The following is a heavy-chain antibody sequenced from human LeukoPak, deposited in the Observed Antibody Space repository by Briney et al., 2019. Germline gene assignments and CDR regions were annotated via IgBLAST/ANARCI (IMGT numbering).Heavy chain of an antibody. V-gene: IGHV3-23*01. J-gene: IGHJ3*02. CDR1: GFTFSDYY. Sequence: PGGSLRLSCAASGFTFSDYYMSWIRQAPGKGLEWVSLISGSGGSTYYADSVKGRFTLSRDNSKNTLYLQVNSLRAEDTAVFYCAKDRDDYVWGSYLGAFDIWGQGTMVTVSS. D-gene: IGHD3-16*01. CDR2: ISGSGGST. CDR3: AKDRDDYVWGSYLGAFDI.